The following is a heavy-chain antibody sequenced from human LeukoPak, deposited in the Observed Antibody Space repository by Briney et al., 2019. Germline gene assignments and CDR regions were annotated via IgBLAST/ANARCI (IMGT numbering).Heavy chain of an antibody. D-gene: IGHD3-10*01. V-gene: IGHV1-2*02. CDR1: GYTFTGDY. Sequence: GASVKVSCKASGYTFTGDYMHWVRPAAGQGLEWMGWIRPRSGDTSYAQKFQGRVTMTRDTSINTVDMDLSGLTSDDTAVFYCARGREIHGGSDTKLDDYWGQGTLVTVSS. J-gene: IGHJ4*02. CDR3: ARGREIHGGSDTKLDDY. CDR2: IRPRSGDT.